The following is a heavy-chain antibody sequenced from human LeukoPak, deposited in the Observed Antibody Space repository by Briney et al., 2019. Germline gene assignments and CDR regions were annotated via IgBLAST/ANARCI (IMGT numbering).Heavy chain of an antibody. CDR1: GFTLSSYG. CDR3: AKDVGGVATLNY. Sequence: GGSLRLSYAASGFTLSSYGMHWVRQAPGKGLEWVAVISYDGSNKYYADSVKGRFTISRDNSKNTLYLQMNSLRAEDTAVYYCAKDVGGVATLNYWGQGTLVTVSS. CDR2: ISYDGSNK. J-gene: IGHJ4*02. D-gene: IGHD2-8*02. V-gene: IGHV3-30*18.